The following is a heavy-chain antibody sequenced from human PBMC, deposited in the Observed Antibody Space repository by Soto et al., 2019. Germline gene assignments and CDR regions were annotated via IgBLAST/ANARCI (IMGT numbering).Heavy chain of an antibody. CDR2: ITRDGYNK. Sequence: QVQLVESGGGVVQPGRSLRLSCAVSGFIFKNYALNWVRQAPGKGLEWVASITRDGYNKYYADSVKGRFTISRDNSKNTLILQMTALRVEASSVYYCTKSSGGSSSVGMDYWGPGTLVTVSS. CDR1: GFIFKNYA. V-gene: IGHV3-30*04. D-gene: IGHD6-6*01. J-gene: IGHJ4*02. CDR3: TKSSGGSSSVGMDY.